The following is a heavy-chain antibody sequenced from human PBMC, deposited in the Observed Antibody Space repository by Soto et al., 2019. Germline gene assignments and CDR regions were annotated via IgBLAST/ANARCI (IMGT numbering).Heavy chain of an antibody. CDR2: IRADGGKT. Sequence: GGSLRLSCAASGFTFNNFAMGWVRRAPGKGLEWVSSIRADGGKTYYADSVKGRFTISRDNSKNTLYLQMNSLRAEDTAVYYCARMGAAAGMVPLYYYGMDVWGQGTTVTVSS. CDR3: ARMGAAAGMVPLYYYGMDV. J-gene: IGHJ6*02. D-gene: IGHD6-13*01. CDR1: GFTFNNFA. V-gene: IGHV3-23*01.